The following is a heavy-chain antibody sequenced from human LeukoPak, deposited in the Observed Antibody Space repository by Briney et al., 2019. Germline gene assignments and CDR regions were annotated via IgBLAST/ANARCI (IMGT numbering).Heavy chain of an antibody. CDR2: VSSANNYI. D-gene: IGHD1-26*01. CDR3: ARDIGGSFYGRPFDY. J-gene: IGHJ4*02. Sequence: GGSLRLSCAASGFTFSSYSMNWVRQAPGKGLEWVSSVSSANNYIYYTDSVKGRSTISRDNAKNSLYLQMNSLRAEDTAIYYCARDIGGSFYGRPFDYWGQGTLVTVSS. V-gene: IGHV3-21*01. CDR1: GFTFSSYS.